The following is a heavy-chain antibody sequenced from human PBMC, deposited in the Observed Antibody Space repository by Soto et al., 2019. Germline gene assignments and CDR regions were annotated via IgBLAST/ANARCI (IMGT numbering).Heavy chain of an antibody. CDR1: GASVSSHS. J-gene: IGHJ5*02. V-gene: IGHV4-59*02. CDR2: IHYSGGT. Sequence: QVQLQESGPGLVKPSGTLSLTCSVTGASVSSHSWSWIRQSPGKGLEWIGYIHYSGGTNYTPSLRSRVTISVETSKNQLSLNLTSLTAADTAVYCCARGGTSGSAVYNWFDPWGQGTLVTVSS. D-gene: IGHD3-10*01. CDR3: ARGGTSGSAVYNWFDP.